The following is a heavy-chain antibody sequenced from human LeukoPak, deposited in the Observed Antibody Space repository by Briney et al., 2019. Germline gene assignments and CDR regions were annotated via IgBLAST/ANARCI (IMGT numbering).Heavy chain of an antibody. CDR1: GFTFSSYG. CDR3: ARYEAGPEFDY. Sequence: GGSLRLSCAASGFTFSSYGMNWVRQAPGKGLEWVSYISSSGSTIFYADSVKGRFTISRDNAKNSLYLQMNSLRAEDTAVYYCARYEAGPEFDYWGQGTQVTVSS. J-gene: IGHJ4*02. D-gene: IGHD6-19*01. CDR2: ISSSGSTI. V-gene: IGHV3-48*04.